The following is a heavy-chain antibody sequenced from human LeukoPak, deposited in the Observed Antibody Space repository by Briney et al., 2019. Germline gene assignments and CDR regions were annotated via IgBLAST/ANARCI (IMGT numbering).Heavy chain of an antibody. J-gene: IGHJ4*02. Sequence: VASVKVSCKASGGTFSSYAISWVRQAPGQGLEWMGGIIPIFGTANYAQKFQGRVTITTDESTSTAYMELSSLRSEDTAVYYCASYSSTPMGYFDYWGQGTLVTVSS. CDR3: ASYSSTPMGYFDY. CDR1: GGTFSSYA. CDR2: IIPIFGTA. V-gene: IGHV1-69*05. D-gene: IGHD2-2*01.